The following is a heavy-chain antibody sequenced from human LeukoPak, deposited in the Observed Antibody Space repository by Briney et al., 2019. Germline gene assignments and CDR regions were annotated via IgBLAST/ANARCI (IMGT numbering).Heavy chain of an antibody. CDR2: IYYSRGT. CDR1: GGSTTTSTSY. J-gene: IGHJ5*01. Sequence: SETLPLTCTVSGGSTTTSTSYWGWLRQPPGKGLEWVGNIYYSRGTYSNPSLKSRVTISVDTSKNQFSLNLSSVTAADTAVYYCARDERRGWFDFWGQGTLVTVSS. CDR3: ARDERRGWFDF. V-gene: IGHV4-39*07.